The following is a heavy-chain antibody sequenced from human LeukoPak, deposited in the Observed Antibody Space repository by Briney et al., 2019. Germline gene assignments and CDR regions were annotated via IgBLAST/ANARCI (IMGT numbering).Heavy chain of an antibody. V-gene: IGHV3-23*01. CDR2: VSGSGGST. Sequence: GGSLRLSCAASGFTFSSYAMSWVRQAPGKGLEWVSAVSGSGGSTYYADSVKGRFTISRDNSKNTLYLQMNSLRAEDTAVYYCATSSRASSGYSSLWGQGTLVTVSS. CDR1: GFTFSSYA. D-gene: IGHD3-22*01. CDR3: ATSSRASSGYSSL. J-gene: IGHJ4*02.